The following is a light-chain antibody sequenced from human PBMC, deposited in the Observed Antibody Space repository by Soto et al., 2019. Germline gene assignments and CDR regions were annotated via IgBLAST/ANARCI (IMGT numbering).Light chain of an antibody. CDR3: SSYVGTNSYV. CDR2: EVY. J-gene: IGLJ1*01. Sequence: SAVTQPPTASGSPGQSVTISCTGTSSDVGGYNYVSWYQQHPGKAPKLIIYEVYKRPSGVPDRFSGSKSGNTAALTVSGLQAEDEADYYCSSYVGTNSYVFGTGT. V-gene: IGLV2-8*01. CDR1: SSDVGGYNY.